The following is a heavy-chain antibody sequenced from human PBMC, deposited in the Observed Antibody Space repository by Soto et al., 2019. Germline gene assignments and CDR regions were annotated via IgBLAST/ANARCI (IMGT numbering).Heavy chain of an antibody. Sequence: PSATLSLTCSVSSGSISSNSYLWGWIRQPPGKGLEWIGAILYSGDTYYSESLKSRVTMSVDTAKNQFSLKLNSVTAADTAVYYCARQGRNTKIVILRHYATDFWGQGTAVTVSS. J-gene: IGHJ6*02. V-gene: IGHV4-39*01. D-gene: IGHD3-22*01. CDR2: ILYSGDT. CDR3: ARQGRNTKIVILRHYATDF. CDR1: SGSISSNSYL.